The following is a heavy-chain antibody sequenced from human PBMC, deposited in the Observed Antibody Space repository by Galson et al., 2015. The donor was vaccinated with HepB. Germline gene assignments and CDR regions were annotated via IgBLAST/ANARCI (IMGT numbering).Heavy chain of an antibody. CDR1: GFTFDDYA. J-gene: IGHJ4*02. CDR2: ISWNSGSI. CDR3: AKVGDTAMVRGYFDY. Sequence: SLRLSCAASGFTFDDYAMHWVRQAPGKGLEWVSGISWNSGSIGYADSVKGRFTISRDNAKNSLYLQMNSLRAEDTALYYCAKVGDTAMVRGYFDYWGQGTLVTVSS. V-gene: IGHV3-9*01. D-gene: IGHD5-18*01.